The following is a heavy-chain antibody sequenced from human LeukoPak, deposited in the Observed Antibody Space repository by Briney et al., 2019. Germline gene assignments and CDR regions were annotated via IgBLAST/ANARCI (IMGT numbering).Heavy chain of an antibody. D-gene: IGHD3-22*01. CDR3: ARDMRHFRNYDSSGYYYNFQY. J-gene: IGHJ4*02. CDR1: GYIFTSYG. V-gene: IGHV1-18*01. CDR2: ISVHNGYT. Sequence: ASVKVSCKTSGYIFTSYGISWVRQAPGQGLERMGWISVHNGYTRYAQKFQGRVTMTTDTSTSTAYMGLRSLRSDDTAVYYCARDMRHFRNYDSSGYYYNFQYWGQGTLVTVSS.